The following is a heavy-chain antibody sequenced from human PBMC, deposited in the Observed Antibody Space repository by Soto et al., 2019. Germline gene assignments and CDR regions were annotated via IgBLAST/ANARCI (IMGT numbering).Heavy chain of an antibody. J-gene: IGHJ5*02. D-gene: IGHD5-18*01. Sequence: QVQLVQSGAEVKKPGASVKVSCKASGYTFSSYDINWVRQATGQGLEWMGWMNPNSGNTGYAQKFLCRVTMTRNTSIRTTSLGLTRPSSADMGVGYCTSENTRGFDPWGQGTLVPVSS. CDR3: TSENTRGFDP. V-gene: IGHV1-8*01. CDR1: GYTFSSYD. CDR2: MNPNSGNT.